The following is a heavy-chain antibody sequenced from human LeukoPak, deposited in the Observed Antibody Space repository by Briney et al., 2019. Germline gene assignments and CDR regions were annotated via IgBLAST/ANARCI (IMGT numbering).Heavy chain of an antibody. D-gene: IGHD6-19*01. CDR3: AKDCFDHSGWYEGFVDY. CDR1: GFTFSNYG. J-gene: IGHJ4*02. V-gene: IGHV3-30*02. Sequence: GGSLRLSCGASGFTFSNYGMLWVRQAPGKGLEWVAFIRYDGSNKLYADSVKGRFTISRDNSKNTLYLQMNSLRAEDTAVYYCAKDCFDHSGWYEGFVDYWGQGTLVTVSS. CDR2: IRYDGSNK.